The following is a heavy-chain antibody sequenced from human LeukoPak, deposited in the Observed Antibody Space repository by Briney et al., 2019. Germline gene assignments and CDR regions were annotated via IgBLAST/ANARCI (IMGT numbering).Heavy chain of an antibody. Sequence: SETLSLTCTVSGGSISSYYWSWIRQPPGKGLEWIGYIYYSGSTNYNPSLKSRVTISVDTSKNQFSLKLSSVTAADTAVYYCARILYDSSGYYYFDYWGQGTLVTVSS. D-gene: IGHD3-22*01. CDR3: ARILYDSSGYYYFDY. J-gene: IGHJ4*02. V-gene: IGHV4-59*01. CDR1: GGSISSYY. CDR2: IYYSGST.